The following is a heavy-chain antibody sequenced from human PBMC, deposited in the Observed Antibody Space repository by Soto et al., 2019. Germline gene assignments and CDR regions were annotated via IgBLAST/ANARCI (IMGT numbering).Heavy chain of an antibody. CDR3: ARSGRPAYGDANFDY. J-gene: IGHJ4*02. CDR1: EFTFSSYG. Sequence: EVQLVESGGGLVQPGGSLRLSCAASEFTFSSYGMHWVRQATGKGLEWVSAIGTAGDTYYPGSVKGRFTISRENAKNSLYLQMNSLRAGDTAVYYCARSGRPAYGDANFDYWGQGTLVTVSS. CDR2: IGTAGDT. V-gene: IGHV3-13*01. D-gene: IGHD4-17*01.